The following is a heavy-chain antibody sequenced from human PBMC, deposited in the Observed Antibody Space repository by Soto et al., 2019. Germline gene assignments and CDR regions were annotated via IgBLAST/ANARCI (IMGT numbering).Heavy chain of an antibody. CDR3: ARDFRVSHSGSYYVPTYYGMDV. D-gene: IGHD1-26*01. J-gene: IGHJ6*02. V-gene: IGHV1-18*01. CDR2: ISAYNGNT. Sequence: GASVKVSCKASGYTFTSYGISWVRQAPGQGLEWMGWISAYNGNTNYAQKLQGRVTMTTDTSTSTAYMELRSLRSDDTAVYYCARDFRVSHSGSYYVPTYYGMDVWGQGTTVTVSS. CDR1: GYTFTSYG.